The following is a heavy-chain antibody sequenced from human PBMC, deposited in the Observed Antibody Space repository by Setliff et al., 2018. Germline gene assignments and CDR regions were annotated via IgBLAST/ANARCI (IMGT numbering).Heavy chain of an antibody. CDR3: ARGSTMIQGVRLYYHGLDV. D-gene: IGHD3-10*01. CDR2: IYAIRST. CDR1: GGSISSATSY. V-gene: IGHV4-61*02. J-gene: IGHJ6*02. Sequence: SETLSLTCIVSGGSISSATSYWNWIRQPAGKELEWIGRIYAIRSTNYNPSLKSRVTISLDTSNNQFSLKLSSVTAADTAVYYCARGSTMIQGVRLYYHGLDVWGQGTTVT.